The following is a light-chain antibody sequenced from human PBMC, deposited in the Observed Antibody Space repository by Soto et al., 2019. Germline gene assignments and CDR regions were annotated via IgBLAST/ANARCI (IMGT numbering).Light chain of an antibody. J-gene: IGKJ5*01. CDR1: PSISYF. Sequence: DIQMTQSPSSLSASVGDRVTITCRASPSISYFLSGYQQKPGQAPKLLIYAASSLQSGVPSSFSGSGSGTDFPLTISSLQPEDFAPYYCQQAHGTFGQGTRLDIK. CDR2: AAS. CDR3: QQAHGT. V-gene: IGKV1-39*01.